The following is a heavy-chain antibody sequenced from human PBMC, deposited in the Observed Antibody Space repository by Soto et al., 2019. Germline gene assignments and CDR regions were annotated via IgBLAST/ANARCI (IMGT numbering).Heavy chain of an antibody. CDR1: GFSFVDYS. CDR3: GRLPCGGGTCYSPNFDY. Sequence: VQLMQSGAEVKTPGASVMVSCKASGFSFVDYSFTWVRQAPGQGLEWMGWTSAYNGNTKYAQKFQGRVTMTTDTSTGTAYKELRSLRSVDTALYFCGRLPCGGGTCYSPNFDYWGQGALVTVSS. V-gene: IGHV1-18*01. D-gene: IGHD2-15*01. J-gene: IGHJ4*02. CDR2: TSAYNGNT.